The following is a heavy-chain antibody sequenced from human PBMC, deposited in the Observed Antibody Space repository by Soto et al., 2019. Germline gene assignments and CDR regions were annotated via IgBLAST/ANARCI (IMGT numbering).Heavy chain of an antibody. J-gene: IGHJ3*02. CDR3: AKKYCTSTSCNDAFDI. D-gene: IGHD2-2*01. Sequence: TSETLSLTCTVSGGSVSSSYWTWIRQPPGKGLEWIGYLYKSGSTNYNPSLKGRVTISVDTSKNQFSLRLSSVTAADTAVYYCAKKYCTSTSCNDAFDIWGQGTMVTVSS. CDR2: LYKSGST. V-gene: IGHV4-59*02. CDR1: GGSVSSSY.